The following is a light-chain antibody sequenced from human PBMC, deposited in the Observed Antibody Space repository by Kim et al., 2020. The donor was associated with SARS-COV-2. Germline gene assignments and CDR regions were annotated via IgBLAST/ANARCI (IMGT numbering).Light chain of an antibody. CDR1: QSVRNGY. J-gene: IGKJ5*01. CDR2: DAS. Sequence: VLTQSPGTLSLSPGERATLSCRASQSVRNGYLAWYQQKPGQAPRLLIYDASSRATGIPDRFSGSGSGTDFTLTISRLEPEDFAVYYCQQYTGSPITFGQGTRLEIE. CDR3: QQYTGSPIT. V-gene: IGKV3-20*01.